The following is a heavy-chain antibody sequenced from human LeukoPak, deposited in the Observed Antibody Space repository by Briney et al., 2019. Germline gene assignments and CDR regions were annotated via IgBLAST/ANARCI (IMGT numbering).Heavy chain of an antibody. Sequence: GGSLRLSCVVSGFTFSSFGLHWVRQAPGKGLEWVAVMSYDGSNKYYADSVKGRFTISRDNSKNTLYLQMNSLRAEDTAVYYCAKDLRGSGSKKMPGAYWGQGTLVTVSS. CDR1: GFTFSSFG. CDR3: AKDLRGSGSKKMPGAY. CDR2: MSYDGSNK. J-gene: IGHJ4*02. D-gene: IGHD3-10*01. V-gene: IGHV3-30-3*01.